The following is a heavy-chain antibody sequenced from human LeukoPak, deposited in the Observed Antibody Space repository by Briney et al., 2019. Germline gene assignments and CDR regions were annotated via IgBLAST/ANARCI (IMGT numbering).Heavy chain of an antibody. CDR1: GFTFSSYA. V-gene: IGHV3-23*01. J-gene: IGHJ4*02. CDR2: ISGSGSSK. Sequence: GGSLRLSCAASGFTFSSYAMSWVRQAPGKGLEWVSAISGSGSSKYYADSVKGRFTISRDNSKNTLYLQMNSLRAEDTAVYYCAKGSDSGCEMHLDFWGQGTLVPVSS. CDR3: AKGSDSGCEMHLDF. D-gene: IGHD5-12*01.